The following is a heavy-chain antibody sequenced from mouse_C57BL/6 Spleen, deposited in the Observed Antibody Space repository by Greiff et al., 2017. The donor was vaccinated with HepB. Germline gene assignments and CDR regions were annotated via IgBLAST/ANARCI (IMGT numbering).Heavy chain of an antibody. D-gene: IGHD2-4*01. Sequence: EVQVVESGGDLVKPGGSLKLSCAASGFTFSSYGMSWVRQTPDKRLEWVATISSGGSYTYYPDSVKGRFTISRDNAKNTLYLQMSSLKSEDTALYYCARHEGYYDYLYYAMDDWGQGTSVTVSS. V-gene: IGHV5-6*01. J-gene: IGHJ4*01. CDR1: GFTFSSYG. CDR2: ISSGGSYT. CDR3: ARHEGYYDYLYYAMDD.